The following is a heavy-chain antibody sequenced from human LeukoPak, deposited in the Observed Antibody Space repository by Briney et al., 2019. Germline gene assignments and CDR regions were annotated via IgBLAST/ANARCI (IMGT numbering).Heavy chain of an antibody. V-gene: IGHV3-23*01. CDR3: AKKPSYCTNGVCYSRVFDR. Sequence: GGSLRLSCAASGFTFSSYAMSWVRQAPGKGLEWVSAISGSGDGTYYADSVKGRFTISRDNSKNTLYLQMSGLRAEDTAVYYCAKKPSYCTNGVCYSRVFDRWGQGTLVTVSS. D-gene: IGHD2-8*01. J-gene: IGHJ5*02. CDR2: ISGSGDGT. CDR1: GFTFSSYA.